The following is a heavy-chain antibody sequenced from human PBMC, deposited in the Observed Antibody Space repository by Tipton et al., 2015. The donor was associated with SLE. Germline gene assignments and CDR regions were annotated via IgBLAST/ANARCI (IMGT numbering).Heavy chain of an antibody. CDR1: GGSISSYY. CDR3: AREGVTTGGFDY. D-gene: IGHD4-17*01. V-gene: IGHV4-4*08. CDR2: IYYSGST. Sequence: TLSLTCTVSGGSISSYYWSWIRQPPGKGLEWIGYIYYSGSTNYNPSLKSRVTIFVDTSKNQFSLKLSSMTAADMAVYYCAREGVTTGGFDYWGQGTLVTVSS. J-gene: IGHJ4*02.